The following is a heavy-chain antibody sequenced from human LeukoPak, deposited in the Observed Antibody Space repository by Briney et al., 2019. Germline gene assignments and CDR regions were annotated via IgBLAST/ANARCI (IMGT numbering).Heavy chain of an antibody. Sequence: SETLSLTCNVSGVAISSSGGYYWSWIRLNPGKGLEWIGHIYYTGSAHYNPSLKSRIAMSVDTSRNQVSLKLTAVTAADTAVYYCASDQGFGGLAFAYWGQGAPVTVSS. CDR2: IYYTGSA. V-gene: IGHV4-31*03. CDR3: ASDQGFGGLAFAY. CDR1: GVAISSSGGYY. D-gene: IGHD3-10*01. J-gene: IGHJ4*02.